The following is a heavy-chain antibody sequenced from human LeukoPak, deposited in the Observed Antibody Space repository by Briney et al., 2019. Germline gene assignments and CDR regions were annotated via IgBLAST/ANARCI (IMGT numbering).Heavy chain of an antibody. CDR2: IKQDGSEK. CDR1: GFTFSSYA. Sequence: GGSLRLSCAASGFTFSSYAMSWVRQAPGKGLEWVANIKQDGSEKYYVDSVKGRFTISRDNAKNSLYLQMNSLRAEDTAVYYCARDSHQLLYDYWGQGTLVTVSS. J-gene: IGHJ4*02. V-gene: IGHV3-7*01. D-gene: IGHD2-2*02. CDR3: ARDSHQLLYDY.